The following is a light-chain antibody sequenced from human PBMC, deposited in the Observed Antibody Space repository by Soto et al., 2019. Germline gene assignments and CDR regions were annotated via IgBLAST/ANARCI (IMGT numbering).Light chain of an antibody. Sequence: EIVMTQSPATLSVSPGERATLSCRASQSVSSNLAWYQQKPGQAPRLLIYGASTRATGIPARFSGSGSGTEYNLTISSLQSEDFAVYYCQQYNNWLTFGQGTQLEIK. J-gene: IGKJ2*01. CDR3: QQYNNWLT. CDR2: GAS. CDR1: QSVSSN. V-gene: IGKV3-15*01.